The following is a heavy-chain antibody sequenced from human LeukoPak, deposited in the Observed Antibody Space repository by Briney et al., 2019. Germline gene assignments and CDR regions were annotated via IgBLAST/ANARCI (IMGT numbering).Heavy chain of an antibody. V-gene: IGHV3-30*18. Sequence: GGSLRLSCAASGFTFSSYGMHWVRQAPGKGLEWVAVISYDGSNKYYADSVKGRFTISRDNSKNTLYLQMNSLRAEDTAVYYCAKDQAWLRLGGVDYWGQGTLVTVSS. D-gene: IGHD5-12*01. CDR1: GFTFSSYG. CDR2: ISYDGSNK. J-gene: IGHJ4*02. CDR3: AKDQAWLRLGGVDY.